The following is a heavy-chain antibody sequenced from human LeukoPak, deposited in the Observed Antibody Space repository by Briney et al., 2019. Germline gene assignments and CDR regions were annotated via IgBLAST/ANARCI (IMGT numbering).Heavy chain of an antibody. Sequence: PSETLSLTCTVSGGSISSYYWSWIRQPPGKGLEWIGYIYYSGSTNYNPSLKSRVTISVDRSKNQFSLKLSSVTAADTAVYYCARDSYGYFDYWGQGTLVTVSS. CDR2: IYYSGST. V-gene: IGHV4-59*12. D-gene: IGHD4-17*01. CDR3: ARDSYGYFDY. CDR1: GGSISSYY. J-gene: IGHJ4*02.